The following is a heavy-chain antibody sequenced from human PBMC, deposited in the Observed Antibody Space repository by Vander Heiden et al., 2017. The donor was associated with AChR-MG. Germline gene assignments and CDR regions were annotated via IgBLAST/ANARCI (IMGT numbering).Heavy chain of an antibody. CDR1: GFTFSTYG. Sequence: QVQLVESGGGVVQPGRSLRLSCAASGFTFSTYGLHGVRQAPGKGLEWVAVIWYDGSNKYYADSVKGRFTISRDNSKNTLYLQMNSLRAEDTAVYYCAREVAVTGDMITFGGVIADWGQEPWSPSPQ. V-gene: IGHV3-33*01. J-gene: IGHJ4*01. CDR2: IWYDGSNK. D-gene: IGHD3-16*02. CDR3: AREVAVTGDMITFGGVIAD.